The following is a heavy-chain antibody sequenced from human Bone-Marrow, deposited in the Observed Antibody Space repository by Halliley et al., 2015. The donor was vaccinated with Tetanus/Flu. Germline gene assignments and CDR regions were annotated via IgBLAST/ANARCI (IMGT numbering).Heavy chain of an antibody. CDR2: FSRSGGIT. J-gene: IGHJ1*01. CDR1: GFTFRNYA. V-gene: IGHV3-23*01. CDR3: AKDAEFAYCGGDCQLFQH. D-gene: IGHD2-21*02. Sequence: AASGFTFRNYAMSWVRQAPGKGLEWVSTFSRSGGITSYSDSEKGRFTISRDNSKNTLFLQMNSLRAEDTAVYYCAKDAEFAYCGGDCQLFQHGGQGTLVTVSS.